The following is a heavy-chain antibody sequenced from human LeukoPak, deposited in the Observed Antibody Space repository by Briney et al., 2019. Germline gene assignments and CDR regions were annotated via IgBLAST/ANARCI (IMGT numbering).Heavy chain of an antibody. CDR2: IRYDGSNE. D-gene: IGHD3-16*02. V-gene: IGHV3-30*02. CDR1: GFTFSSYA. J-gene: IGHJ4*02. CDR3: AKQGGGYTSYYFDY. Sequence: GGSLRPSCAASGFTFSSYAMHWVRQAPGKGLEWVAFIRYDGSNEYYPDSVKGRFTISRDNSKNTLYLQMDTLRAEDTAVYYCAKQGGGYTSYYFDYWGQGTLVTVSS.